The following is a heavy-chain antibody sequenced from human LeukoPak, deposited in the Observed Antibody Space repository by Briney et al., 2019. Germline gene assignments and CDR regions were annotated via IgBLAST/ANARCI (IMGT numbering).Heavy chain of an antibody. J-gene: IGHJ4*02. CDR3: AKHVKSTAMVLYFDY. Sequence: SETLSLTCTVSGGSISSYYWSWIRQPPGKGLEWIGYIYYSGSTNYNPSLKSRVTISVDTSKNQFSQKLSSVTAADTAVYYCAKHVKSTAMVLYFDYWGQGTLVTVSS. D-gene: IGHD5-18*01. V-gene: IGHV4-59*08. CDR2: IYYSGST. CDR1: GGSISSYY.